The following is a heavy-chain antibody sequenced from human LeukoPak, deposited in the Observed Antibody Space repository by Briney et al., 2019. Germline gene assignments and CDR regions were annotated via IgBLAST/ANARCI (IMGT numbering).Heavy chain of an antibody. CDR2: IYHSGST. D-gene: IGHD2-2*02. CDR3: ASRAEPAAIRPFDY. CDR1: GGSISSGGYY. Sequence: PSQTLSLTCTVSGGSISSGGYYWRWIRQPPGKGLEWIGYIYHSGSTYYNPSLKSRVTISVDRSKNQFSLQLSSVTAADTAVYYCASRAEPAAIRPFDYWGQGTLVTVSS. V-gene: IGHV4-30-2*01. J-gene: IGHJ4*02.